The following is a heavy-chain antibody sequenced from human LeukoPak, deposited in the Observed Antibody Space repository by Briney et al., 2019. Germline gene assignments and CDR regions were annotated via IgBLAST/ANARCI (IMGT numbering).Heavy chain of an antibody. CDR3: ARALKVVVIANTNYYFDY. CDR1: GGSISSSSYY. CDR2: IYHSGST. D-gene: IGHD2-21*01. J-gene: IGHJ4*02. V-gene: IGHV4-39*07. Sequence: PSETLSLTCTVSGGSISSSSYYWGWIRQPPGKGLEWIGYIYHSGSTYYNPSLKSRVTISVDRSKNQFSLKLSSVTAADTAVYYCARALKVVVIANTNYYFDYWGQGTLVTVSS.